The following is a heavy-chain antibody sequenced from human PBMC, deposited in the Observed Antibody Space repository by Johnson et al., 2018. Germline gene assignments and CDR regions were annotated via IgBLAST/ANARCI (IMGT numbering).Heavy chain of an antibody. CDR2: IKQDGSEK. CDR3: ARELKRGYSYGNSYYYGMDV. Sequence: VQLVESGGGLVQPGGSLRLSCAASGFTFSSYWMSWVRQAPGKGLAWVANIKQDGSEKYSVDSVKGRFTISRDNAKNALYLQMKSLRAEDTAGYYCARELKRGYSYGNSYYYGMDVWGQGTTVTVSS. D-gene: IGHD5-18*01. J-gene: IGHJ6*02. V-gene: IGHV3-7*01. CDR1: GFTFSSYW.